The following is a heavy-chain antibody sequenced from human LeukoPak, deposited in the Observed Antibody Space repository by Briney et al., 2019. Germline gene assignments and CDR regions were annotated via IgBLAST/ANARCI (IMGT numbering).Heavy chain of an antibody. D-gene: IGHD2-8*01. CDR1: GGSISSSSYY. Sequence: KPSETLSLTCTVSGGSISSSSYYWGWIRQPPGKGLEWIGSIYYSGSTYYNPSLKSRVTISVDTSKNQFSLKLSSVTAADTAVYYCAQNGQSGFSFDPWGQGTLVTVSS. CDR3: AQNGQSGFSFDP. CDR2: IYYSGST. V-gene: IGHV4-39*07. J-gene: IGHJ5*02.